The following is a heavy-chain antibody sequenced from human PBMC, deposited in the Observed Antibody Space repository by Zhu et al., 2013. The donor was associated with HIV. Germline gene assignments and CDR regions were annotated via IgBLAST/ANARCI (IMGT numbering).Heavy chain of an antibody. CDR3: AKGGIAVAGTGRYFQH. V-gene: IGHV3-23*01. CDR1: GFTFSSYA. CDR2: ISGSGGST. J-gene: IGHJ1*01. Sequence: VQLLESGGGLVQPGGSLGLSCAASGFTFSSYAMSWVRQAPGKGLEWVSAISGSGGSTYYADSVKGRFTISRDNSKNTLYLQMNSLRAEDTAVYYCAKGGIAVAGTGRYFQHWGQGTLVTVSS. D-gene: IGHD6-19*01.